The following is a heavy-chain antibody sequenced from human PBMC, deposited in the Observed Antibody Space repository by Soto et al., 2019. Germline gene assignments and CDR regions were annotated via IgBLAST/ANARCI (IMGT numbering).Heavy chain of an antibody. J-gene: IGHJ6*02. CDR3: AREQAKGGYYYYGMDV. D-gene: IGHD1-26*01. CDR1: GGSFSSYI. V-gene: IGHV1-69*02. CDR2: IIPVLGVE. Sequence: SVKVSCKASGGSFSSYIVSWVRQAPGQGLEWMGRIIPVLGVEYYAQKFQGRVTITADKSTSTAYMELSSLRSEDTAVYYCAREQAKGGYYYYGMDVWGQGTTVTVSS.